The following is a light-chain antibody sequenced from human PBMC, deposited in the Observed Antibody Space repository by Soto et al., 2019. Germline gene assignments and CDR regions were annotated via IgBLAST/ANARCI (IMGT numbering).Light chain of an antibody. Sequence: QSVLTQPASVSGSPGQSIAIPCTGTSSDVGGYSYVSWYQQQPGKAPKLVISDVSNRPSGVSDRFSGSKSGNTASLTISGLQTEDEADYYCSSYTSSSTLEVFGTGTKVTVL. CDR2: DVS. J-gene: IGLJ1*01. V-gene: IGLV2-14*01. CDR3: SSYTSSSTLEV. CDR1: SSDVGGYSY.